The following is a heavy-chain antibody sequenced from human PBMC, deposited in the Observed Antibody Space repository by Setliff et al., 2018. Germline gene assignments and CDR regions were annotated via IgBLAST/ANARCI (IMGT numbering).Heavy chain of an antibody. J-gene: IGHJ4*02. D-gene: IGHD2-15*01. CDR1: GHSLTSNH. V-gene: IGHV1-46*01. CDR3: IVNMVRPVTGLDS. Sequence: ASVKVSCKASGHSLTSNHFHWGRQAPGKGLEWMGTINPNDGYTIYAPAFQGRVAMTTDTSTGTAYMDLSGLTSADTAIYYCIVNMVRPVTGLDSWGPGTLVTVSS. CDR2: INPNDGYT.